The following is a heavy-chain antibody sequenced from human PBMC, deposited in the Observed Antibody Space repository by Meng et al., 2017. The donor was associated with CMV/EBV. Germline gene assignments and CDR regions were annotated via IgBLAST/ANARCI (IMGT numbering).Heavy chain of an antibody. CDR3: ARALWGSSGWYRGFDY. J-gene: IGHJ4*02. CDR1: GGSISRGLYC. Sequence: VHPQAPGPGLLTPSPSLSLTFTVSGGSISRGLYCWSWIPQPAGKGLEWIGRIYTSGSTNYNPSLKSRVTISVDTSKNQFSLKLSSVTAADTAVYYCARALWGSSGWYRGFDYWGQGTLVTVSS. V-gene: IGHV4-61*02. CDR2: IYTSGST. D-gene: IGHD6-19*01.